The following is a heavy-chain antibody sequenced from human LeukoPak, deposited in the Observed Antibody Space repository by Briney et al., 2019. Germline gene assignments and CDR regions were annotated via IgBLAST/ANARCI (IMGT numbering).Heavy chain of an antibody. CDR3: AKIEAYCGGDCYFSAFDY. CDR1: GFTVNTYY. D-gene: IGHD2-21*02. Sequence: GSLRLSCAASGFTVNTYYMTWVRQAPGKGLEWVSAISGSGGSTYYADSVKGRFTISRDNSKNTLYLQMNSLRAEDTAVYYCAKIEAYCGGDCYFSAFDYWGQGTLVTVSS. CDR2: ISGSGGST. V-gene: IGHV3-23*01. J-gene: IGHJ4*02.